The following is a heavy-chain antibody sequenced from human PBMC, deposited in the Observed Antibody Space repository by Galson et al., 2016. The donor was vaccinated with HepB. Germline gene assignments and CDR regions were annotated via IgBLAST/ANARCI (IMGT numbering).Heavy chain of an antibody. V-gene: IGHV3-7*05. CDR1: GFIFSNYW. CDR3: AKDITTGRRLYPYYFDY. CDR2: VSPEGNRE. D-gene: IGHD1-1*01. Sequence: SLRLSCAASGFIFSNYWMSWVRQAPGKGLEWVSNVSPEGNREGYVDSMKGRFTISRDNSKDTMYLQMNSLRAEDTAVYYCAKDITTGRRLYPYYFDYWGQGILVTVSS. J-gene: IGHJ4*02.